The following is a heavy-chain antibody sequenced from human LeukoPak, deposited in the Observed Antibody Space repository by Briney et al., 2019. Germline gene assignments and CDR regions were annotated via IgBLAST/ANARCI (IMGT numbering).Heavy chain of an antibody. D-gene: IGHD4-17*01. J-gene: IGHJ4*02. Sequence: SETLSLTCTVSGGSISSGSYYWSWIRQPAGKGLEWIGRIYTSGSTNYNPSLKSRVTISVDTSKNQFSLKLSSVTAADTAVYYCARTNYGTMDWGQGTLVTASS. CDR3: ARTNYGTMD. V-gene: IGHV4-61*02. CDR1: GGSISSGSYY. CDR2: IYTSGST.